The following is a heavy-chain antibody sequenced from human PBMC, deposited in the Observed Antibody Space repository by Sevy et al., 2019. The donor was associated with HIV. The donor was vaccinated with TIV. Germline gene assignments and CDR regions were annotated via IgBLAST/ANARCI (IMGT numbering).Heavy chain of an antibody. Sequence: ASVKVSCKASGGTFSSYAISWVRQAPGQGLEWMGGIIPIFGTANYAQKFQGRVTITADKSTSTAYMELSSLRSEDPAVYYCARGLVYCGGDCFDYWGQGTLVTVSS. V-gene: IGHV1-69*06. D-gene: IGHD2-21*02. J-gene: IGHJ4*02. CDR2: IIPIFGTA. CDR3: ARGLVYCGGDCFDY. CDR1: GGTFSSYA.